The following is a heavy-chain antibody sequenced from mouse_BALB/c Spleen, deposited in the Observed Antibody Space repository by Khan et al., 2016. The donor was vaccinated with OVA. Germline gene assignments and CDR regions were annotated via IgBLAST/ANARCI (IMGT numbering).Heavy chain of an antibody. J-gene: IGHJ4*01. CDR2: ISYSGST. Sequence: EVQLQESGPGLVKPSQSLSLTCTVTGYSITSNYAWNWIRQFPGNKLEWMGYISYSGSTSYNPSFKSRISITRDTSKNTFFLQLNSVTTEDTATYYCARGNYYGYAMDYWGQGTSVTVSS. V-gene: IGHV3-2*02. CDR3: ARGNYYGYAMDY. CDR1: GYSITSNYA. D-gene: IGHD1-1*01.